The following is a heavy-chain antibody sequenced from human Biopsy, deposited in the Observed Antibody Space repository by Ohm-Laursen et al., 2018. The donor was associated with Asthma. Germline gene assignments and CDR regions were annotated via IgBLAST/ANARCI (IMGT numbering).Heavy chain of an antibody. CDR3: ARQSGQEHGDSIPFDT. D-gene: IGHD3-22*01. CDR2: VSSDGHNK. V-gene: IGHV3-30*03. CDR1: GFVLSQCG. Sequence: SLRLSCAAAGFVLSQCGMHWVRQGPGKGLEWVALVSSDGHNKYYEDSVKGRFTISRDNSRNRLYLQINSLTVEDSAVYFCARQSGQEHGDSIPFDTWGQGTKVAVSS. J-gene: IGHJ3*02.